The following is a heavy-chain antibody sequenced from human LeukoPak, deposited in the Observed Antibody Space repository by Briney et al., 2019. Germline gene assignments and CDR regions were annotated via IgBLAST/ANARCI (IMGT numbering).Heavy chain of an antibody. J-gene: IGHJ4*02. V-gene: IGHV3-33*01. CDR1: GFTFSSSG. CDR3: ARDPGGSGYSFDS. D-gene: IGHD6-19*01. Sequence: GGSLRLSCAASGFTFSSSGMHWVRQAPGKGLEWVALIWYDGSNKYYADSVKGRFTISRDNSKHTLYLQMNSLRAEDTAIYYCARDPGGSGYSFDSWGQGTLVTVSS. CDR2: IWYDGSNK.